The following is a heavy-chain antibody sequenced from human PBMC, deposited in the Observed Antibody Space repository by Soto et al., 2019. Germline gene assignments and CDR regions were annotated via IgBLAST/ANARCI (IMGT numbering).Heavy chain of an antibody. V-gene: IGHV4-39*01. CDR3: ARQGPHGANWVRYFDS. Sequence: ETLSLTCTVSGGSISSSSYYWGWIRQPPGKGLEWIGSIYYSGSTYYNPSLKSRVTISVDTSKNQFSLKLSSVTAADTAVYYCARQGPHGANWVRYFDSWGQGTLVTVSS. CDR2: IYYSGST. D-gene: IGHD7-27*01. J-gene: IGHJ4*02. CDR1: GGSISSSSYY.